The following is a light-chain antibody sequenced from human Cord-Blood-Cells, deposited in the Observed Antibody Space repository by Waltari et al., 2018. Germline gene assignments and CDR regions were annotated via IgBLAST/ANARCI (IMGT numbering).Light chain of an antibody. CDR2: WAS. Sequence: DIVMTKSPDSLAVSLVERATINCKSSQSVLYSSNNKNYLAWYQQKPGQPPKLLIYWASTRESGVPDRFSGSGSGTDFTLTISSLQAEDVAVYYCQQYYSTPVTFGQGTRLEIK. CDR1: QSVLYSSNNKNY. V-gene: IGKV4-1*01. CDR3: QQYYSTPVT. J-gene: IGKJ5*01.